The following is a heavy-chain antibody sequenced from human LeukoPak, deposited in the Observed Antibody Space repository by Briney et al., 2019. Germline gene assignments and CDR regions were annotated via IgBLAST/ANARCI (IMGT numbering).Heavy chain of an antibody. D-gene: IGHD3-3*01. V-gene: IGHV4-59*11. J-gene: IGHJ4*02. CDR3: ARAAYDFWSGYYPFDY. CDR2: IYYSGSA. CDR1: GGSISSHY. Sequence: SETLSLTCTVSGGSISSHYWSWIRQPPRKGLEWIGYIYYSGSANYNPSLKSRVTISVDTSKNQFSLKLSSVTAADTAVYYCARAAYDFWSGYYPFDYWGQGTLVTVSS.